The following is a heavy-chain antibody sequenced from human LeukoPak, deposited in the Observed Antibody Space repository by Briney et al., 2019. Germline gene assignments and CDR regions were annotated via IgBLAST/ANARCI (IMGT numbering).Heavy chain of an antibody. J-gene: IGHJ4*02. Sequence: GGSLRLSCAASGFTFTGYYMSWIRQTPGKGLEWVSYISSSGNTINYADSVKGRFTMSRDNAKNSVSLQMISLRVEDTAMYYCARGRYSYGLLDYWGQGTLVSVSS. CDR1: GFTFTGYY. CDR2: ISSSGNTI. CDR3: ARGRYSYGLLDY. D-gene: IGHD5-18*01. V-gene: IGHV3-11*04.